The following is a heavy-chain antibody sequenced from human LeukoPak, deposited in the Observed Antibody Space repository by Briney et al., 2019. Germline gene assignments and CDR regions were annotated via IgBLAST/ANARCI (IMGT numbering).Heavy chain of an antibody. D-gene: IGHD3-22*01. CDR1: GFTFSSYG. Sequence: GGSLRLSCAASGFTFSSYGMHWVRQAPGKGLEWVAVIWYDGSNKYYADSVKGRFTISRDNSKNTLYLRMNSLRAEDTAVYYCARDRADDDSSGYIYRDFAYWGQGNLVTVSP. J-gene: IGHJ4*02. V-gene: IGHV3-33*01. CDR2: IWYDGSNK. CDR3: ARDRADDDSSGYIYRDFAY.